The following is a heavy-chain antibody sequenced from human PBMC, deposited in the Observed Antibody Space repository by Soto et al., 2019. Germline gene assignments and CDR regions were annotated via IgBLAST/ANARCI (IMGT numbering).Heavy chain of an antibody. CDR2: IYHSGST. Sequence: PSETLSLTCAVSGGSISSSNWWSWVRQPPGKGLEWIGEIYHSGSTNYNPSLKSRVTISVDKSKNQFSLKLSSVTAADTAVYYCARAGVITFGGVIVMDYYYYYGMDVWGQGTTVTVSS. D-gene: IGHD3-16*02. J-gene: IGHJ6*02. CDR3: ARAGVITFGGVIVMDYYYYYGMDV. CDR1: GGSISSSNW. V-gene: IGHV4-4*02.